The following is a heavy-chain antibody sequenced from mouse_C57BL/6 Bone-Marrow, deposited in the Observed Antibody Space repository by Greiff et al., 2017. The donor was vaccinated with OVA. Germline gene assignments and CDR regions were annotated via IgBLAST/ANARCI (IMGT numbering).Heavy chain of an antibody. D-gene: IGHD2-1*01. CDR1: GYTFTNYW. CDR2: IYPGGGYT. CDR3: ASGNYGYWYFDV. J-gene: IGHJ1*03. Sequence: VQLQQSGAELVRPGTSVKMSCKASGYTFTNYWIGWAKQRPGHGLGWIGDIYPGGGYTNYNEKFKGQATLTADKSASTAYMQFSSLTSEDSAIYYCASGNYGYWYFDVWGTGTTVTVSS. V-gene: IGHV1-63*01.